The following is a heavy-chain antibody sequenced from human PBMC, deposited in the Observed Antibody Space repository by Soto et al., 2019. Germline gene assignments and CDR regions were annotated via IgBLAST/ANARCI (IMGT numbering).Heavy chain of an antibody. Sequence: QVQLVESGGGVVQPGRSLRLSCAASGFTFSSYGMHWVRQAPGKGLEWVAVIWYDGSNKYYADSVKGRFTISRDNANNTLYLKMNRLRAEDTAVYYCARGRGYSDGGGYYYYYYGMEVWGQGTTVTGSS. CDR1: GFTFSSYG. CDR2: IWYDGSNK. D-gene: IGHD5-18*01. V-gene: IGHV3-33*01. CDR3: ARGRGYSDGGGYYYYYYGMEV. J-gene: IGHJ6*02.